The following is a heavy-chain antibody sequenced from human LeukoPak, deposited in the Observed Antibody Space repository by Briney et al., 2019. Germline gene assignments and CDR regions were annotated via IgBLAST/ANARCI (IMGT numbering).Heavy chain of an antibody. CDR1: GFTFSNAW. Sequence: GGSLRLSCAASGFTFSNAWMSWVRQAPGKGLEWVGRIKSKTDGGTTDYAAPVKGRFTISRDDSKNTLYLQMNSLKTEDTAVYYCTTDLAYYYDSSGYYLRVDYWGQGTLVTVSS. CDR3: TTDLAYYYDSSGYYLRVDY. V-gene: IGHV3-15*01. J-gene: IGHJ4*02. CDR2: IKSKTDGGTT. D-gene: IGHD3-22*01.